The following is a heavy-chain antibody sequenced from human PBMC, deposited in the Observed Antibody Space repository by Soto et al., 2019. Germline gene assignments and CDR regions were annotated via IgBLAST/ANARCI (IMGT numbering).Heavy chain of an antibody. Sequence: GGSLRLSCAASGFTFSSYGMHWVRQAPGKGLEWVAVISYDGSNKYYADSVKGRFTISRDNSKNTLYLQMNSLRAEDTAVYYCAKDFSSYDYWGQGTLATVSS. CDR1: GFTFSSYG. CDR3: AKDFSSYDY. V-gene: IGHV3-30*18. CDR2: ISYDGSNK. J-gene: IGHJ4*02.